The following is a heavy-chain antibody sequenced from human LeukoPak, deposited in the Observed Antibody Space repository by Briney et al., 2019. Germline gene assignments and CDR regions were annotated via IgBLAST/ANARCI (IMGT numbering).Heavy chain of an antibody. D-gene: IGHD3-10*01. CDR3: ARGPSITMVRGGQWYYCMDV. CDR2: INPSGGST. CDR1: GYTFTSYY. V-gene: IGHV1-46*01. Sequence: ASVKDSCKASGYTFTSYYIHWVRQAPGQGLEWMGLINPSGGSTNYAQKFQGRVTMTRETFTSTVYMELSSLRSEDTAVYYCARGPSITMVRGGQWYYCMDVWGKGTTVTISS. J-gene: IGHJ6*03.